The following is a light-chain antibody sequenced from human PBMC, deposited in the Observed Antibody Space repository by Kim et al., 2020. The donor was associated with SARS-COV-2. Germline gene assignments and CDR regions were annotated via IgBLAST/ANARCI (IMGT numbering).Light chain of an antibody. V-gene: IGLV3-19*01. J-gene: IGLJ3*02. CDR2: GKN. CDR3: NSRDSSGHHWV. CDR1: SLRSYY. Sequence: ALGQTVRITCQGDSLRSYYASWYQQKPGQAPVLVFYGKNNRPSGIPDRFSGSSSGNTASLTITGAQAEDEADYYCNSRDSSGHHWVFGGGTQLTVL.